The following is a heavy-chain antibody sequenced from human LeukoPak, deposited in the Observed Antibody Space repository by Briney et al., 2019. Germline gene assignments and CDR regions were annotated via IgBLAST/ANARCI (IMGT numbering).Heavy chain of an antibody. CDR3: ARQSGSYADAFNI. CDR2: IYSSGST. Sequence: PSETLSLTCTVSGGSINNYYWSWIRQPAGKGLEWIGRIYSSGSTNYNPSLKSRLTISVDTSKNQFSLKLSSVTAADTAVYCCARQSGSYADAFNIWGQGTMVTVSS. V-gene: IGHV4-4*07. CDR1: GGSINNYY. D-gene: IGHD1-26*01. J-gene: IGHJ3*02.